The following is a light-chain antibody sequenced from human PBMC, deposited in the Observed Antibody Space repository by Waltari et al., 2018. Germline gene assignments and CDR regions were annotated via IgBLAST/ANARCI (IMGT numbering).Light chain of an antibody. V-gene: IGKV3-11*01. CDR1: QSISSY. Sequence: EIVLKQSPATLSLSPGDRATLSCRASQSISSYLAWYQQKPGQAPRLLNYDASTRATGIPARFSGSGSVTDFTLTISSLEPEDFAIYYCQQRSKSFTFGPGTKVDMK. CDR3: QQRSKSFT. J-gene: IGKJ3*01. CDR2: DAS.